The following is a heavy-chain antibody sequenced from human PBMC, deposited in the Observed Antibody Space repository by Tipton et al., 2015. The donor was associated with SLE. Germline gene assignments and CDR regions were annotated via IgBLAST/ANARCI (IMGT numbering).Heavy chain of an antibody. CDR3: ARANWGFDY. J-gene: IGHJ4*02. D-gene: IGHD7-27*01. CDR2: IGTAGDT. V-gene: IGHV3-13*01. CDR1: GFTFSSYD. Sequence: SLRLSCAASGFTFSSYDMHWVRQATGKGLEWVSAIGTAGDTNYPGSVKGRFTISRENAKNSLYLQMNSLRAGDTAVYYCARANWGFDYWGQGTLVTVSS.